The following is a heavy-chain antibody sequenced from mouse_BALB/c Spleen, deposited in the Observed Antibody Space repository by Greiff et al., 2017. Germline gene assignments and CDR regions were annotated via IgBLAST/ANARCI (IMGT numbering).Heavy chain of an antibody. D-gene: IGHD1-1*01. J-gene: IGHJ2*01. V-gene: IGHV14-1*02. Sequence: EVKLQESGAELVRPGALVKLSCKASGFNIKDYYMHWVKQRPEQGLEWIGWIDPENGNTIYDPKFQGKASITADTSSNTAYLQLSSLTSEDTAVYYCAHYELDYWGQGTTLTVSS. CDR3: AHYELDY. CDR2: IDPENGNT. CDR1: GFNIKDYY.